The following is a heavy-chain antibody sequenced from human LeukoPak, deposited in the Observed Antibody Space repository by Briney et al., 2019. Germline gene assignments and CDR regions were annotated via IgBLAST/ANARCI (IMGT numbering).Heavy chain of an antibody. CDR2: VSGSGDGSAGIT. CDR3: ARVARLAAASLDY. CDR1: GFTFSRYA. V-gene: IGHV3-23*01. J-gene: IGHJ4*02. D-gene: IGHD6-13*01. Sequence: GGSLRLSCVASGFTFSRYAMSWVRQAPGKGLEWVSAVSGSGDGSAGITYYADSVKGRFTISRDNAENSLYLQMNSLRAEDTAVYYCARVARLAAASLDYWGQGTLVTVSS.